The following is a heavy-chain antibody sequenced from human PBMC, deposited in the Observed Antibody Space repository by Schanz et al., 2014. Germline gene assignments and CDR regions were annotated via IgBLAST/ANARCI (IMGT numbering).Heavy chain of an antibody. CDR1: GNTLSAYY. Sequence: QVQLVQSGADVKKPGASVKVSCKASGNTLSAYYIHWIRQAPGQGLEWMGWIDPNSGGTNYAQKFQGRVTMTSDTSITTDYTEVHSLTSDDTAVFYCARTASHDVWRGYIPHYAFDLWGQGTVVIVSS. CDR3: ARTASHDVWRGYIPHYAFDL. CDR2: IDPNSGGT. J-gene: IGHJ3*01. V-gene: IGHV1-2*02. D-gene: IGHD3-3*01.